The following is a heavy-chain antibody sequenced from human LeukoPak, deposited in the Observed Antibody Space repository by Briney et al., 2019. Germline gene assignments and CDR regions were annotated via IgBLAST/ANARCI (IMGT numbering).Heavy chain of an antibody. CDR2: ISGSGGST. J-gene: IGHJ4*02. D-gene: IGHD1-26*01. CDR1: GFTFSSYA. CDR3: ANLPYSGSYHYFGY. V-gene: IGHV3-23*01. Sequence: GGSLRLSCAASGFTFSSYAMSWVRQAPGKGLEWVSAISGSGGSTYYADSVKGRFTISRDNSKNTLYLQMNSLRAEDTAVYYCANLPYSGSYHYFGYWGQGTLVTVSS.